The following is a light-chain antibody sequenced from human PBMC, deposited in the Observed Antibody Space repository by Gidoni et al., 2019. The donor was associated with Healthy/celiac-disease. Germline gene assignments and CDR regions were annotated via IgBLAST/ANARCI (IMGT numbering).Light chain of an antibody. Sequence: DIQMIQSPSSLSASVGDRVTITCLASQSISSYLHWYQQKPGKAPNLLIYAASSLQSGVPSRFSGSGSGTDFTLPISSLQPEDFATYYCQQSYSTPLTFGGGTKVEIK. CDR2: AAS. CDR1: QSISSY. V-gene: IGKV1-39*01. CDR3: QQSYSTPLT. J-gene: IGKJ4*01.